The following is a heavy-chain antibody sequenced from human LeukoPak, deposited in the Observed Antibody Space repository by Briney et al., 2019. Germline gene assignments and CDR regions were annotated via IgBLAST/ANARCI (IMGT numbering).Heavy chain of an antibody. D-gene: IGHD4-11*01. J-gene: IGHJ6*03. CDR3: ARGHSNYGMGIVYYYYMDV. CDR2: IYTSGST. V-gene: IGHV4-4*07. Sequence: SETLSLTCTVSGGSISSYYWSWIRQPAGKGLEWIGRIYTSGSTNYNPSLKSRVAMSVDTSKNQFSLKLSSVTAADTAVYYCARGHSNYGMGIVYYYYMDVWGKGTTVTVSS. CDR1: GGSISSYY.